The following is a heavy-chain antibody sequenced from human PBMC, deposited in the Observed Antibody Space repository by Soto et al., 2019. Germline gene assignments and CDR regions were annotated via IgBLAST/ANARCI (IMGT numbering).Heavy chain of an antibody. CDR1: GYTLTELS. D-gene: IGHD3-22*01. J-gene: IGHJ3*02. CDR3: AREFGIYYDSSGYYSHDAFDI. V-gene: IGHV1-24*01. Sequence: ASVKVSCKVSGYTLTELSMHWVRQAPGKGLEWMGGFDPEDGETIYAQKFQGRVTMTEDTSTDTAYMELSSLRSEDTAVYYCAREFGIYYDSSGYYSHDAFDIWGQGTMVTVSS. CDR2: FDPEDGET.